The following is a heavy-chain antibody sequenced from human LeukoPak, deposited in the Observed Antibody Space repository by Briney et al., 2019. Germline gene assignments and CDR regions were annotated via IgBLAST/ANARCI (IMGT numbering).Heavy chain of an antibody. D-gene: IGHD6-19*01. J-gene: IGHJ4*02. CDR3: AKAHSSGWYEVGTAIDY. V-gene: IGHV3-9*03. CDR2: IIWNSGSI. Sequence: PGGSLRLSCAASGFTFDDYAMHWVRQAQGKGIEWVSGIIWNSGSIGYADSVKGRFTISRDNAKNSLYLQMNSLRAEDMALYYCAKAHSSGWYEVGTAIDYWGQGTLVTVSS. CDR1: GFTFDDYA.